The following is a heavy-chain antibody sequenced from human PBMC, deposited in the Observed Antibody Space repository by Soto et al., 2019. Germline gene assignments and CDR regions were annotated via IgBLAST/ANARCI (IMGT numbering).Heavy chain of an antibody. V-gene: IGHV4-30-2*01. D-gene: IGHD5-18*01. J-gene: IGHJ4*02. CDR3: ARETGGGYSYGTFDY. CDR1: GGSISSGGYS. Sequence: QLQLQESGSGLVKPSQTLSLTCAVSGGSISSGGYSWSWIRQPPGKGQEWIGYIYHSGSTYYNPSLKSRVTISVDRSKNQFSLKLSSVTAADTAVYYCARETGGGYSYGTFDYWGQGTLVTVSS. CDR2: IYHSGST.